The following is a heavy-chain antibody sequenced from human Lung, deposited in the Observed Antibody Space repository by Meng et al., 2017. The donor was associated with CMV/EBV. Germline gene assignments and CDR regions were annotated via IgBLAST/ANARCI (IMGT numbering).Heavy chain of an antibody. CDR1: GGSVSSGSFY. Sequence: SXTXSLXCTVSGGSVSSGSFYWGWIRHPPGKELEWIGNAYYGGSTYYNPSLSGRVSISVDTSKDQFSLKLNSVTAADTAVYYCARGVHGRYCPGTCYPVDYWGQGTLVTVSS. D-gene: IGHD2-8*02. V-gene: IGHV4-39*07. CDR3: ARGVHGRYCPGTCYPVDY. CDR2: AYYGGST. J-gene: IGHJ4*02.